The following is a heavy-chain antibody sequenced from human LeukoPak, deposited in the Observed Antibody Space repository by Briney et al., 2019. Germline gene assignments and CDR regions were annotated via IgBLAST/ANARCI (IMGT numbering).Heavy chain of an antibody. CDR2: INAGNGNT. CDR1: GYTFTSYA. V-gene: IGHV1-3*01. Sequence: ASVKVSCKASGYTFTSYAMHWVRQAPGQRLEWMGWINAGNGNTKYSQKFQGRVTITRDTSASTAYMELSSLRSEDTAVYYCARGIRYYGSGSYYMDVWGKGTTVTVSS. D-gene: IGHD3-10*01. J-gene: IGHJ6*03. CDR3: ARGIRYYGSGSYYMDV.